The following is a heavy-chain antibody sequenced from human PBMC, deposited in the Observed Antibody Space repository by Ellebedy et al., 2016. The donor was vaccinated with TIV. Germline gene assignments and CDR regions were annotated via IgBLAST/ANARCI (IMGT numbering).Heavy chain of an antibody. CDR1: GFTFSDYY. V-gene: IGHV3-72*01. CDR3: AKYYDSSVSYYFDY. Sequence: GESLKISCAASGFTFSDYYMDWVRQAPGKGLEWVGRTRNKANSYTTEYAASVKGRFTISRDDSKNSLYLQMNSLRAEDTAVYYCAKYYDSSVSYYFDYWGQGTLVTVSS. J-gene: IGHJ4*02. CDR2: TRNKANSYTT. D-gene: IGHD3-22*01.